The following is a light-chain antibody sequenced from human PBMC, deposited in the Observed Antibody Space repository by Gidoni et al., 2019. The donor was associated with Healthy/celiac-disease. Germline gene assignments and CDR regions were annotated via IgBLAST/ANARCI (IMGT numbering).Light chain of an antibody. CDR3: QQRSNWPLT. V-gene: IGKV3-11*01. J-gene: IGKJ4*01. Sequence: ESVLTQAPATLSLSPGERATLSCRASQSVSSYFAWYQQKPGQAPRLLIYDSSNRATGIPARFSGSGSGTDFTLTISSLEPEDFAVYYCQQRSNWPLTFGGGTKLEIK. CDR1: QSVSSY. CDR2: DSS.